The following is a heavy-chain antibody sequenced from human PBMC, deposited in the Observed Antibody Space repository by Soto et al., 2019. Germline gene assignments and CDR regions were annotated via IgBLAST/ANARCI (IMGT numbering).Heavy chain of an antibody. D-gene: IGHD3-22*01. CDR3: ARDRSSENYILSWIDAFDM. Sequence: QVHLVQSGAEVKKPGSSVRVSCKASGGTLRTFPISWVRQAPGRGLEWMGGIIPILRTPNYAPKFQGRVTIKVDESTSTAYMELSSLSSEDTAMYFCARDRSSENYILSWIDAFDMWGQGTMVTVSS. CDR2: IIPILRTP. CDR1: GGTLRTFP. J-gene: IGHJ3*02. V-gene: IGHV1-69*01.